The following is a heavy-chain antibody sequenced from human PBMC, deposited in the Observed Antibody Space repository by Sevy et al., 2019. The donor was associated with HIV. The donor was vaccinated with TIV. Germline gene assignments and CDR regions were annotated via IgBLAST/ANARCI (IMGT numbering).Heavy chain of an antibody. Sequence: GGSLRLSCAASVFTFSSYAMHWVRQAPGKGLEWVAVISYDGSNKYYADSVKGRLTISRDNSKSTLYVQMNSLRVEDTAVYYCARDRGATAVALRVDYWGQGTLVTVSS. V-gene: IGHV3-30*04. CDR3: ARDRGATAVALRVDY. D-gene: IGHD2-15*01. J-gene: IGHJ4*02. CDR2: ISYDGSNK. CDR1: VFTFSSYA.